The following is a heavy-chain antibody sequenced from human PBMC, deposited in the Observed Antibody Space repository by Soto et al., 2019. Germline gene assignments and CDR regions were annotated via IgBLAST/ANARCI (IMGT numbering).Heavy chain of an antibody. CDR1: SGSISSSNW. CDR3: ARGSKWLPEKYYFDY. J-gene: IGHJ4*02. CDR2: IYHSGRT. Sequence: QVQLQESGPGLVKPSGTLSLTCAVSSGSISSSNWWSWVRQHPGKGLEWIGEIYHSGRTNYNPSLKSRVTISVDKSKNQFSLKLSSVTAADTAVYYCARGSKWLPEKYYFDYWGQGTLVTVSS. D-gene: IGHD5-12*01. V-gene: IGHV4-4*02.